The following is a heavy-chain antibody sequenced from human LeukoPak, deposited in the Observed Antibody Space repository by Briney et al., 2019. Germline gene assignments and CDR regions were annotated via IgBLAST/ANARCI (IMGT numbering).Heavy chain of an antibody. V-gene: IGHV4-31*03. CDR1: GGSISSGGYY. J-gene: IGHJ4*02. D-gene: IGHD5-18*01. CDR2: IYYSGST. CDR3: ARAQSGYSYGYVSDY. Sequence: SQTLSLTCTVSGGSISSGGYYWSWIRQHPGKGLEWIGYIYYSGSTYYNPSLKSRVTISVDTSKNQFSLKLSSVTAADTAVYYCARAQSGYSYGYVSDYWGQGTLVTVSS.